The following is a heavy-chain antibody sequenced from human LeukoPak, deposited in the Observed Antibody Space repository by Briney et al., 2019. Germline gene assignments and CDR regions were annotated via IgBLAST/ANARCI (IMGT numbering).Heavy chain of an antibody. V-gene: IGHV1-2*02. CDR3: ARGDYNWNDGERYYGMDV. Sequence: SSVNVSCKASGYTFTGYYMHWVRQAPGQGLEWMGWINPNSCGTNYAQKFQGRGTMTRDTSIGTAYMELSRLRSDATAVSYCARGDYNWNDGERYYGMDVWGQGTTVTVSS. J-gene: IGHJ6*02. CDR2: INPNSCGT. D-gene: IGHD1-20*01. CDR1: GYTFTGYY.